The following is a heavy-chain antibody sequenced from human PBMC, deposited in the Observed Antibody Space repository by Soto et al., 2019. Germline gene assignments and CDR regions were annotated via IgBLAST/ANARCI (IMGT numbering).Heavy chain of an antibody. CDR1: GGSFSGYD. V-gene: IGHV4-34*01. D-gene: IGHD6-19*01. J-gene: IGHJ4*02. Sequence: SETLSLTCAVYGGSFSGYDWSWIRQPPGKGLEWIGEINHSGSTNYNPSLKSRVTISVDTSKNQFSLKLSSVTAADTAVYYCARAYSRGGYSDYWGEETVATV. CDR2: INHSGST. CDR3: ARAYSRGGYSDY.